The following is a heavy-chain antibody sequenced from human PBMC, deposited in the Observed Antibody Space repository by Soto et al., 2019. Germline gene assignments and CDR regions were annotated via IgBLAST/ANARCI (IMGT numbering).Heavy chain of an antibody. D-gene: IGHD6-19*01. J-gene: IGHJ3*01. CDR3: ARTVAVAGFPNAFDL. CDR1: GDSINSGGHY. Sequence: QVQLQESGPGLVKPSLTLSLTCTVSGDSINSGGHYWNWIRQHPGKGLEWIGYISYRGITYYNEPLKSLVSISEDTSKNKFSLNLNSVTAADTAVYYCARTVAVAGFPNAFDLWGPGTRVTVSS. V-gene: IGHV4-31*01. CDR2: ISYRGIT.